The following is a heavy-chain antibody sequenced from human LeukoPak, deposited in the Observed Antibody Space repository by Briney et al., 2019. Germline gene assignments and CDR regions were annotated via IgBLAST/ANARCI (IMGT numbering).Heavy chain of an antibody. V-gene: IGHV3-74*01. D-gene: IGHD1-26*01. CDR3: ARGVGSYSNPDY. Sequence: PGGSLRLSCAASGFTFTNYWMHWVRQAPGMGLVWVSRLPPDELDIIYADSVKGRFTISRDNSKNTLYLQMNSLRAEDTAVYYCARGVGSYSNPDYWGQGTLVTVSS. CDR1: GFTFTNYW. CDR2: LPPDELDI. J-gene: IGHJ4*02.